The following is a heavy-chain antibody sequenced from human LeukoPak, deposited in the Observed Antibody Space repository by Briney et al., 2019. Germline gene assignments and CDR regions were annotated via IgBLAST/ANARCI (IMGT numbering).Heavy chain of an antibody. CDR2: INSAGSST. D-gene: IGHD3-9*01. CDR3: VRGSNDWIGMDV. CDR1: GFAFSSYW. J-gene: IGHJ6*02. V-gene: IGHV3-74*01. Sequence: GGSLRLSCAASGFAFSSYWMHWVRQTPGKGLVCVSRINSAGSSTDYADSVKGRFTISRDNAKNTLYLQMNSLRAEDMAVYYCVRGSNDWIGMDVWGQGTTVTVSS.